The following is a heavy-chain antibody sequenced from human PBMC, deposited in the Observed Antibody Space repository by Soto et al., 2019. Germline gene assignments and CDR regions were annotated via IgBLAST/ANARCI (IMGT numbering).Heavy chain of an antibody. D-gene: IGHD6-13*01. CDR3: ARIPSRSSCIG. Sequence: TGGSLILSCAASGFPFSDYSMHWVRQAPGKGLQLLSYITSGGDTIYYADSVKGRFTISRDNAKNSLYLQMNSLRVDDTAVYYCARIPSRSSCIGWGQGTLVTVSS. V-gene: IGHV3-48*01. CDR2: ITSGGDTI. CDR1: GFPFSDYS. J-gene: IGHJ4*02.